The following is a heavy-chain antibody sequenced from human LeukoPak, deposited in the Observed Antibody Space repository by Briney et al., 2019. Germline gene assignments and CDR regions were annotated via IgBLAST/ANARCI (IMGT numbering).Heavy chain of an antibody. CDR3: ARSQVIFGDAFDI. CDR1: GGSFSGYY. J-gene: IGHJ3*02. V-gene: IGHV4-34*01. Sequence: SETLSLTCAVYGGSFSGYYWSWIRQPPGKGLEWIGEINHSGSTNYNPSLKSRVTISVDTSKNQFSLKLSSVTAADTAVYYCARSQVIFGDAFDIWGQGTMVTVSS. CDR2: INHSGST. D-gene: IGHD3-3*01.